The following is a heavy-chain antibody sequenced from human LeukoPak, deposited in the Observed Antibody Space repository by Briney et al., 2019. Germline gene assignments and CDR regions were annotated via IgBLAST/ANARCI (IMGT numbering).Heavy chain of an antibody. CDR1: GFTFSTFA. J-gene: IGHJ4*02. D-gene: IGHD2-8*02. V-gene: IGHV3-23*01. CDR3: ATYRQVLLPFES. Sequence: PGGSLRLSCVASGFTFSTFAMIWVRQPPGKGLEWVSSIFPSGGEIHYADSVRGRFTISGDNSKSTLSLQMNSLRVEDTAIYYCATYRQVLLPFESWGQGTLVTVSS. CDR2: IFPSGGEI.